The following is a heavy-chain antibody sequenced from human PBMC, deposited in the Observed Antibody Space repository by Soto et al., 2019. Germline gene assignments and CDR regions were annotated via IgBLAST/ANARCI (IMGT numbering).Heavy chain of an antibody. D-gene: IGHD6-13*01. V-gene: IGHV4-59*01. CDR3: ARGTSWQLPFDY. Sequence: SEALSLTCTVSSDSISSYYWSWIRQPPGKRLEWIGYISYSGSTDYNPSLKSRVTISGDTSKNQFSLKVSSVTAADTAVYYCARGTSWQLPFDYWGQGTLVTVSS. CDR2: ISYSGST. CDR1: SDSISSYY. J-gene: IGHJ4*02.